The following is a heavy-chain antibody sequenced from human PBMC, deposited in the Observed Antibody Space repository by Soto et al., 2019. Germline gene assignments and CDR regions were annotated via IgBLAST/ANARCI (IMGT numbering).Heavy chain of an antibody. CDR1: GYTFTNYG. Sequence: QVQLVQSGAEVKKPGASVKVSCKTSGYTFTNYGLAWVRQAPGQGLEWVGWITTYNGNKAYAQKLQGRVPMTTDTSTGTAYMELRNLRSDDTAVYYCARRLKYYVDNSASPFDYWGQGTLVTVSS. D-gene: IGHD3-22*01. CDR2: ITTYNGNK. V-gene: IGHV1-18*04. J-gene: IGHJ4*02. CDR3: ARRLKYYVDNSASPFDY.